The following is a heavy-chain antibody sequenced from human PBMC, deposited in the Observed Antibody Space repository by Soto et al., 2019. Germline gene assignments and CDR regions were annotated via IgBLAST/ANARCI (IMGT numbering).Heavy chain of an antibody. J-gene: IGHJ4*02. CDR3: VSSWGDFRYFDS. V-gene: IGHV3-72*01. Sequence: EVHLVESGGGLVQPGGSLRLSCAASGFTFRDQYMDWVRQAPGKGLEWVGRSRNEGNSYSTEYAASVSGRFTVSRDGSTNSLYLQMNSLKTEDTAVYYCVSSWGDFRYFDSWGQGTLVTVSS. D-gene: IGHD2-21*02. CDR2: SRNEGNSYST. CDR1: GFTFRDQY.